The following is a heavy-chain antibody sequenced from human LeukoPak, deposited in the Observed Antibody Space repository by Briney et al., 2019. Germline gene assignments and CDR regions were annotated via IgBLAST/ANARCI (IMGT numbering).Heavy chain of an antibody. CDR1: GYSIRSGYY. J-gene: IGHJ4*02. Sequence: SETLSLTCTVSGYSIRSGYYWGWIRQPPGKGLEWIGSIYHSGSTYYNPSLKSRVTISVDTSKNQFSLKLSSVTAADTAVYYCARGGNWNYELDYWGQGTLVTVSS. CDR2: IYHSGST. CDR3: ARGGNWNYELDY. D-gene: IGHD1-7*01. V-gene: IGHV4-38-2*02.